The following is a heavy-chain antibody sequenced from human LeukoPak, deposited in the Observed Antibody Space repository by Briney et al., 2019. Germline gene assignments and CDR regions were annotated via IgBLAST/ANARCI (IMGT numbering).Heavy chain of an antibody. V-gene: IGHV3-7*01. CDR3: VSLGVPADVTTVTTWYFQP. CDR2: IKQDGSEK. Sequence: GGSLRLPCTASEFTFSIYWMSWVRQAPGKGLEWVANIKQDGSEKYYVDSVNGRFTISRDNAKNSLYLQMNSLRAEDTAVYYCVSLGVPADVTTVTTWYFQPWGQGTLVTVSS. J-gene: IGHJ1*01. CDR1: EFTFSIYW. D-gene: IGHD4-17*01.